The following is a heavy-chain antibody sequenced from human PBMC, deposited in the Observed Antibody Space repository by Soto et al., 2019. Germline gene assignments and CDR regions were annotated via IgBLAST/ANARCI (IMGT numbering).Heavy chain of an antibody. J-gene: IGHJ6*02. V-gene: IGHV1-69*13. CDR2: IIPIFGTA. CDR1: GGTFSSYA. CDR3: ARVRDYYDSSGYYNYYYYGMGV. Sequence: SVKVSCKASGGTFSSYAISWVRQAPGQGLEWMGGIIPIFGTANYAQKFQGRVTITADESTSTAYMEPSSLRSEDTAVYYCARVRDYYDSSGYYNYYYYGMGVWGQGTTVTVSS. D-gene: IGHD3-22*01.